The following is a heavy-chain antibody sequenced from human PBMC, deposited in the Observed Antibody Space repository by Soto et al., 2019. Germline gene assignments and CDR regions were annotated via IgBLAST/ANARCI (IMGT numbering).Heavy chain of an antibody. CDR3: AKGDYGDYSVDY. Sequence: GGSLRLSCAASGFSFSSYAMSWVRQAPGKGLEWASAISVSGGTTLYADSVRGRFTISRDNSKNTLYLQMNSLRPDDTAVYYCAKGDYGDYSVDYWGQGTLVTVSS. V-gene: IGHV3-23*01. CDR1: GFSFSSYA. J-gene: IGHJ4*02. CDR2: ISVSGGTT. D-gene: IGHD4-17*01.